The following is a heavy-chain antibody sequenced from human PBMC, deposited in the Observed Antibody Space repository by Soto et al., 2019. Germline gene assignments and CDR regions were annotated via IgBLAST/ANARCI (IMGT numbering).Heavy chain of an antibody. CDR3: AKDTSMGTGFDY. CDR1: GDTFSSYA. CDR2: IIPIFGTT. D-gene: IGHD5-18*01. J-gene: IGHJ4*02. Sequence: QVQLVQSGAGVKKPGSSVKVSCKASGDTFSSYAINWVRQAPGQGLEWMGGIIPIFGTTNYAQRFQGRVTITADEPTSTAYMELSSLRSEDTAVYYCAKDTSMGTGFDYWGQGTLVTVSS. V-gene: IGHV1-69*12.